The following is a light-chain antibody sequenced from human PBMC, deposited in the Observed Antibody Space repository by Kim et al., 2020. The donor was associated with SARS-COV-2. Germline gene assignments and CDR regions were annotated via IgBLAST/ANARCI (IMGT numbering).Light chain of an antibody. CDR1: QSISTY. J-gene: IGKJ4*01. CDR2: AAS. CDR3: QQSYSSPLT. V-gene: IGKV1-39*01. Sequence: DIQMTQSPSSLSASVGDRVTITCRARQSISTYLNWYQQKPGKAPQLLIYAASSLQSGVPSRFSGSGSGTEFTLTISSLQPEDFATYYCQQSYSSPLTFGGGTKVDIK.